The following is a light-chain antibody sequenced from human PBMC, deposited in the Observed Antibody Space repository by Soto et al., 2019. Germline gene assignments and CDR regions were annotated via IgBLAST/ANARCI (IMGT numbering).Light chain of an antibody. Sequence: EIVLTQSPGTLSLSPGERAILSCGASQTVDSVYLAWYQQKPGLAPRLLIYDAYSRATGIPDRFSGSGSGTDFTLTISRLEREDFAVYYCQHYDSPPYTFGQGTKREIK. V-gene: IGKV3D-20*01. CDR2: DAY. CDR1: QTVDSVY. J-gene: IGKJ2*01. CDR3: QHYDSPPYT.